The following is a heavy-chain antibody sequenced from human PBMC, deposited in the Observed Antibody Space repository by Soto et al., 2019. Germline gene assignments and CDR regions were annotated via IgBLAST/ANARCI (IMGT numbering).Heavy chain of an antibody. Sequence: SETLSLTCAVYGGSFSGYYWSWIRQPPGKGLEWIGEINHSGSTNYNPSLKSRVTISVDTSKNQFSLKLSSVTAADTAVYYCARDHPHTGWFGDNVDFDYWGQGTLVTVSS. D-gene: IGHD3-10*01. CDR1: GGSFSGYY. CDR3: ARDHPHTGWFGDNVDFDY. CDR2: INHSGST. J-gene: IGHJ4*02. V-gene: IGHV4-34*01.